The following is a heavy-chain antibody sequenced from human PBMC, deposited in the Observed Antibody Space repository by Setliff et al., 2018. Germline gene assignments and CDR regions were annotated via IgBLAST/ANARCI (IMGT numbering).Heavy chain of an antibody. J-gene: IGHJ4*02. CDR3: TRESRFGYSGYDCAFDY. V-gene: IGHV4-39*02. CDR1: GGSISDNNYY. D-gene: IGHD5-12*01. Sequence: SETLSLTCTVSGGSISDNNYYWGWIRQSPGKELEWIGGTSHSANKYYNPSFRTGVTISVDMSKNQFFLNLDSVTAADTALYYCTRESRFGYSGYDCAFDYWGQGRLVTVSS. CDR2: TSHSANK.